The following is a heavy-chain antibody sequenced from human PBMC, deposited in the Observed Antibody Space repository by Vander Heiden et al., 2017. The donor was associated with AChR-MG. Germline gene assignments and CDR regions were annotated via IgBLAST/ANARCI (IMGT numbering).Heavy chain of an antibody. CDR2: ISYDGTNI. V-gene: IGHV3-30*18. CDR1: GFSFNYYG. J-gene: IGHJ4*02. CDR3: AKETTRGYSFGGGLDY. D-gene: IGHD5-18*01. Sequence: QVQLLESGGGVVQRGRPLRLCCAADGFSFNYYGLHWVRQAPGKGLEWVAVISYDGTNIFYADSGKGRFTISRDNSKNMMYLQIKSLTIEDTAVYYCAKETTRGYSFGGGLDYCGQLTLVAVS.